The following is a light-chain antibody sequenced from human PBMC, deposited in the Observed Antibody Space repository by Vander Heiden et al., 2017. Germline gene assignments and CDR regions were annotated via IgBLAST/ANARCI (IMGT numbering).Light chain of an antibody. CDR3: QQYDDLPL. J-gene: IGKJ3*01. CDR1: QDINIY. CDR2: DAF. Sequence: DIQMTQTPSSLSAYEGDKVTITCQASQDINIYLNWYQQKPGRAPKLLIYDAFNLETGVSSRFSGSGSGSDFSFSIISLQPEDIATYYCQQYDDLPLFGPGTKVDI. V-gene: IGKV1-33*01.